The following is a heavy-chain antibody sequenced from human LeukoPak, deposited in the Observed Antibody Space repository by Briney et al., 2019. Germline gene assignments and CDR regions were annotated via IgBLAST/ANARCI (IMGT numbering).Heavy chain of an antibody. V-gene: IGHV4-34*01. CDR2: INHSGST. D-gene: IGHD4-17*01. CDR3: AGEGLATRLRHFDY. J-gene: IGHJ4*02. Sequence: PSETLSLTCAVYGGSFSGYYWSWIRQPPGKGLEWIGEINHSGSTNYNPSLKSRVTISVDTSKNQFSLKLSSVTAADTAVYYCAGEGLATRLRHFDYWGQGTLVTVSS. CDR1: GGSFSGYY.